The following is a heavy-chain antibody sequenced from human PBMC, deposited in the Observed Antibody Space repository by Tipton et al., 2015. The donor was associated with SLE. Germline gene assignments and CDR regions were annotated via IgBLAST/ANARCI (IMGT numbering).Heavy chain of an antibody. Sequence: TLSLTCTVSGGSISNYYWSWIRQPAGEGLEWIGRVYTSGSTNYNPPLKSRVTMSVDTSKKQFSLKLSSVTAEDTAVYYCARGPHGFDIWGQGTMVTVSS. CDR1: GGSISNYY. CDR2: VYTSGST. CDR3: ARGPHGFDI. V-gene: IGHV4-4*07. J-gene: IGHJ3*02.